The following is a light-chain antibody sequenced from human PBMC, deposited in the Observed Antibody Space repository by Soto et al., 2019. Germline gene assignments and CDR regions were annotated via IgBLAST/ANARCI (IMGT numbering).Light chain of an antibody. CDR1: SSNIGAGYD. V-gene: IGLV1-40*01. J-gene: IGLJ3*02. CDR3: QSYDSSLSGYLV. Sequence: QSVLTQPPSVSGAPGQRVTISCTGSSSNIGAGYDVHWYQQLPGTAPKLLIYDNSNRPSGVPDRFSGSKSGTSASLAITGLQAEDEADYYCQSYDSSLSGYLVFGGGTKLTVL. CDR2: DNS.